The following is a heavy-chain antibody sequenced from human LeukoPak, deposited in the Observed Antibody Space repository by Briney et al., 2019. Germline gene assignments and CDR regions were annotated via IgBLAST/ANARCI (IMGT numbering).Heavy chain of an antibody. CDR2: FDPEDGET. V-gene: IGHV1-24*01. D-gene: IGHD5-18*01. Sequence: ASVKVSCKVSGYTLTELSMHWVRQAPGKGLEWMGGFDPEDGETICAQKFQGRVTMTEDTSTDTAYMELSSLRSEDTAVYYCATRGYSYGYPDYWGQGTLVTVSS. J-gene: IGHJ4*02. CDR1: GYTLTELS. CDR3: ATRGYSYGYPDY.